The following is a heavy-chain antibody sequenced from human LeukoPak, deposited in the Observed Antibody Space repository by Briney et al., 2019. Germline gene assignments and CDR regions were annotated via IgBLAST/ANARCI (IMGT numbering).Heavy chain of an antibody. CDR1: GGTFSSYA. CDR2: IIPIFGTA. J-gene: IGHJ6*02. D-gene: IGHD4-23*01. CDR3: ANYGGNSYYYYYGMDV. V-gene: IGHV1-69*01. Sequence: SVKVSCKASGGTFSSYAISWVRQAPGQGLEWMGGIIPIFGTANYAQKFQGRVTITADESTSTAYMELSGLRSEDTAVYYCANYGGNSYYYYYGMDVWGQGTTVTVSS.